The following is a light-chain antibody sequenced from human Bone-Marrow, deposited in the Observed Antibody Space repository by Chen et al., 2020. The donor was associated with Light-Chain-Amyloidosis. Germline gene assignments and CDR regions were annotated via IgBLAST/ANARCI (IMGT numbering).Light chain of an antibody. CDR2: RDT. J-gene: IGLJ2*01. CDR1: DLPTKY. V-gene: IGLV3-25*03. CDR3: QSADSSGTYEVI. Sequence: SSGLTQPPSVSVSPGQTARITCSGDDLPTKYAYWYQQKPGQAPVLVIHRDTERPSGISERFSGSSSGTTATLTSSGVQAEDEADYHCQSADSSGTYEVIFGGGTKLTVL.